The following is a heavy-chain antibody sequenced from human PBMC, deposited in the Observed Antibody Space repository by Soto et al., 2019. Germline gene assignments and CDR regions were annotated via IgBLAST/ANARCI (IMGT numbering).Heavy chain of an antibody. CDR3: ANLGSTGWHGWCDP. D-gene: IGHD6-19*01. CDR1: GFSLRTSGVG. Sequence: SGPTLVNPTQTLTLTCIFSGFSLRTSGVGVGWIRQPPGKALEWLGFIYWNDDKRYSPSLKSRLTITKDTSKNQVVLTMTNIDPVDTATYYCANLGSTGWHGWCDPWGKGPLVTV. CDR2: IYWNDDK. V-gene: IGHV2-5*01. J-gene: IGHJ5*02.